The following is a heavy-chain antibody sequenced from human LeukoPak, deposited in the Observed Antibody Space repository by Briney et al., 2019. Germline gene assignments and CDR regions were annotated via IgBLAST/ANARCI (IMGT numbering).Heavy chain of an antibody. D-gene: IGHD1-26*01. CDR1: GFTFSSYW. Sequence: PGGSLRLSCAASGFTFSSYWMHWVRQAPGKGLVWVSRIDTDGSFTSYADSVRGRFTISRDSAKNTLYLQMSSLRAEDTAVYYCIRGTVGAPGNDYWGQGTLVTVSS. J-gene: IGHJ4*02. CDR3: IRGTVGAPGNDY. CDR2: IDTDGSFT. V-gene: IGHV3-74*01.